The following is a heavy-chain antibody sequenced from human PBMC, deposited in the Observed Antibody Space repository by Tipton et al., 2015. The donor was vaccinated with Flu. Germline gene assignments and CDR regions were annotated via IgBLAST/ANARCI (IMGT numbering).Heavy chain of an antibody. Sequence: TLSLTCTVSGGSFNTYYWSWIRQPPGKGLEWIGCISDGGSTNYNPSLKSRVTISVDTSKNRFSLRLSSVSAADTAFYYCARELKGGWSGYYAGRGSYYFSYMDVWGNGTTVTVSS. CDR2: ISDGGST. CDR3: ARELKGGWSGYYAGRGSYYFSYMDV. D-gene: IGHD3-3*01. V-gene: IGHV4-59*12. J-gene: IGHJ6*03. CDR1: GGSFNTYY.